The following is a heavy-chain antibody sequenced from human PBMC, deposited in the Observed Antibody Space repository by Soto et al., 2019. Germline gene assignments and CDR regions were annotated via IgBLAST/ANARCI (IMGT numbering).Heavy chain of an antibody. J-gene: IGHJ6*03. D-gene: IGHD2-2*01. CDR3: ARGSGYCSSTSCSDYYYYMDV. V-gene: IGHV4-59*08. CDR2: IYYSGST. Sequence: PSETLSLTCTVSGGSISSYYWSWIRQPPGKGLEWIGYIYYSGSTNYNPSLKSRVTISVDTSKNQFSLKLSSVTAADTAVYYCARGSGYCSSTSCSDYYYYMDVWGKGTTVTVSS. CDR1: GGSISSYY.